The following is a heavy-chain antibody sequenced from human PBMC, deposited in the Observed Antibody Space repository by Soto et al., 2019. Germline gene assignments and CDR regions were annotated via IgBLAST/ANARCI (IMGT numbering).Heavy chain of an antibody. V-gene: IGHV3-30-3*01. D-gene: IGHD3-16*01. Sequence: QVQLVESGGGVVQPGRSLRLSCSASGFTFSTYAMNWVRQAPGKGXXWVAVTSYDGSKNYYADSVKGRFTISRDNSKNTLYLQMNSLRAEDAAVYHCARSLGTFTWLPPDYWGQGTLVTVSS. CDR1: GFTFSTYA. J-gene: IGHJ4*02. CDR2: TSYDGSKN. CDR3: ARSLGTFTWLPPDY.